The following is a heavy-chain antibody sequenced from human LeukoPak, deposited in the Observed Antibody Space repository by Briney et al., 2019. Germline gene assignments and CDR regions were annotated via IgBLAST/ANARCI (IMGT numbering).Heavy chain of an antibody. V-gene: IGHV4-59*11. CDR1: DGSISSHY. CDR3: AREVRYSGYDFGWFDP. Sequence: SETLSLTCTVSDGSISSHYWSWIWQPPGKGLEWVGYIYYSGSTNYNPSLKSRVTISVDTSKNQFSLKLSSVTAADTAVYYCAREVRYSGYDFGWFDPWGQGTLVTVSS. D-gene: IGHD5-12*01. J-gene: IGHJ5*02. CDR2: IYYSGST.